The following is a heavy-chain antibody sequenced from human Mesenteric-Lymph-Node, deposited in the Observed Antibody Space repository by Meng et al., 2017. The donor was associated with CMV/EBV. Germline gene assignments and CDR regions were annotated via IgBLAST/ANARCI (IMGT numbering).Heavy chain of an antibody. Sequence: GESLKISCAASGFTFSSYAMSWVRQAPGKGLEWVSAISGSGGSTYYADSVKGRFTISRDNAKNSLYLQMNSLRAEDTAVYYCARETVVVPAAYYYYGMDVWGQGTTVTVSS. V-gene: IGHV3-23*01. CDR1: GFTFSSYA. CDR3: ARETVVVPAAYYYYGMDV. CDR2: ISGSGGST. J-gene: IGHJ6*02. D-gene: IGHD2-2*01.